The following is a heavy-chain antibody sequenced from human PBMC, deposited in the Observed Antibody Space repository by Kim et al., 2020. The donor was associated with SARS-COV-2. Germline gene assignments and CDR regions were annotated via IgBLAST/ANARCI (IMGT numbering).Heavy chain of an antibody. J-gene: IGHJ4*02. CDR3: AGLALWFGEIRDY. Sequence: SETLSLTCAVYGGSFSGYYWSWIRQPPGKGLEWIGEINHSGSTNYNPSLKSRVTISVDTSKNQFSLKLSSVTAADTAVYYCAGLALWFGEIRDYWGQGTLVTVSS. CDR2: INHSGST. D-gene: IGHD3-10*01. V-gene: IGHV4-34*01. CDR1: GGSFSGYY.